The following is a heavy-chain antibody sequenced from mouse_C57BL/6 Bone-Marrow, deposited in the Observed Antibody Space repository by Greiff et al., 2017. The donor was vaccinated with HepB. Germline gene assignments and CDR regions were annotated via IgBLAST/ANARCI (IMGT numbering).Heavy chain of an antibody. Sequence: VQLQQSGAELAKPGASVKLSCKASGYTFTSYWMHWVKQRPGQGLEWIGYINPSSGYTKYNQKFKDKATLPADKSSSTAYMQLSILTYEDSAVYYCARGRLRLFAYWCQGTLVTVSA. J-gene: IGHJ3*01. CDR2: INPSSGYT. V-gene: IGHV1-7*01. CDR3: ARGRLRLFAY. CDR1: GYTFTSYW. D-gene: IGHD2-4*01.